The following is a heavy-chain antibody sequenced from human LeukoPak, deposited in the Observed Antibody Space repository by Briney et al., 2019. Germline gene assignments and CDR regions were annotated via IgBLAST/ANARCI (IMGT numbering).Heavy chain of an antibody. Sequence: PSETLSLTCTVSGDSINSGGYYWSWIRQPPGKGLEWIGEINHSGSTNYNPSLKSRVTISVDTSKNQFSLKLSSVTAADTAVYYCARGGWLPVQSFDYWGQGTLVTVSS. CDR3: ARGGWLPVQSFDY. CDR2: INHSGST. V-gene: IGHV4-34*01. D-gene: IGHD5-12*01. J-gene: IGHJ4*02. CDR1: GDSINSGGYY.